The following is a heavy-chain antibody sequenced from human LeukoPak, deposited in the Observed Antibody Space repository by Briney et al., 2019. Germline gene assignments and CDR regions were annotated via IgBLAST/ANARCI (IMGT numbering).Heavy chain of an antibody. J-gene: IGHJ3*02. CDR2: IHTSATT. CDR1: GGSISKYY. D-gene: IGHD1-14*01. CDR3: ARLHLPAHEGAFDI. Sequence: SETLSLTCTVPGGSISKYYGSWIRQPADKGLEWSGPIHTSATTHYNPSLKSRVTLSVDTSTNQFSLRLTSVPATDTAVYYCARLHLPAHEGAFDIWGRGTMVTVSS. V-gene: IGHV4-4*07.